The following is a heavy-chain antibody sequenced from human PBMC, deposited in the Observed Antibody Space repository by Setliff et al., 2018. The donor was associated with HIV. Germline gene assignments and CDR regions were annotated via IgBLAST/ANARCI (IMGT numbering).Heavy chain of an antibody. Sequence: SETLSLTCTVSGDSISSGSNYWSWIRQPAGNGLEWIGRIYTSGPRYNPSLENRVTISVDTSTSQFFLMLSSVTAADTAVYYCARASSDIPGVESNYFEDWGQGTLVTVSS. CDR3: ARASSDIPGVESNYFED. V-gene: IGHV4-61*02. CDR2: IYTSGP. D-gene: IGHD2-2*01. J-gene: IGHJ4*02. CDR1: GDSISSGSNY.